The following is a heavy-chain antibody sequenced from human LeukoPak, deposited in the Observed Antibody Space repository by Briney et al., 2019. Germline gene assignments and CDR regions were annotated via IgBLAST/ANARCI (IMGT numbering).Heavy chain of an antibody. CDR3: AKNVQVPQEGS. D-gene: IGHD1-1*01. CDR2: ITDSGSRT. Sequence: GGSLRLSCAASGFTFSSYAMTWVRQAPGKGLEWVSTITDSGSRTYYADSVKGRFTISRDNSKNTLFLHMSSLRAEDSAMYYCAKNVQVPQEGSWGQGTLVTVSS. V-gene: IGHV3-23*01. J-gene: IGHJ5*02. CDR1: GFTFSSYA.